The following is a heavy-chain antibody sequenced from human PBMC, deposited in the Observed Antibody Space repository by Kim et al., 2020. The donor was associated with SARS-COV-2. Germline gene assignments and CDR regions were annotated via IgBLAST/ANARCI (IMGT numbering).Heavy chain of an antibody. J-gene: IGHJ4*02. D-gene: IGHD2-2*01. V-gene: IGHV3-23*01. Sequence: GGSLRLSCAASGFTFSSYAMSWVRQAPGKGLEWVSAISGSGGSTYYADSVKGRFTISRDNSKNTLYLQMNSLRAEDTAVYYCAKDKKGDREILEVVVPAAMRESSGVDYWGQGTLVTVSS. CDR2: ISGSGGST. CDR3: AKDKKGDREILEVVVPAAMRESSGVDY. CDR1: GFTFSSYA.